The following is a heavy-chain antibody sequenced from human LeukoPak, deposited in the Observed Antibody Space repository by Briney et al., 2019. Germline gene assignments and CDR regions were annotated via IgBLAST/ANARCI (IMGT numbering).Heavy chain of an antibody. Sequence: GGSLRLSCAASGFTFTNYAMSWVRQAPGKGLEWVSAISGSGGSTYYGDSVKGRFTISRDNSKNTLYLQMNSLRAEDTAVYYCAKTRPLDSSSWSHGDYWGQGTLVTVSS. D-gene: IGHD6-13*01. J-gene: IGHJ4*02. V-gene: IGHV3-23*01. CDR3: AKTRPLDSSSWSHGDY. CDR1: GFTFTNYA. CDR2: ISGSGGST.